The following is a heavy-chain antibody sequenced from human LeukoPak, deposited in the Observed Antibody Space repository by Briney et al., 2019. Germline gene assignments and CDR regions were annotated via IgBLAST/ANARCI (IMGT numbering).Heavy chain of an antibody. CDR3: ARAPSEIGGYYPEYFRH. Sequence: GGSLRLSCEASGFTFSRYWMHWVRQAPGKGLVWVSRIKSDGRTNYADSVKGRFTISRDNAKNTVSLQMNSLRAEDTGVYCCARAPSEIGGYYPEYFRHWGQGTLVIVSS. CDR2: IKSDGRT. CDR1: GFTFSRYW. J-gene: IGHJ1*01. V-gene: IGHV3-74*01. D-gene: IGHD3-22*01.